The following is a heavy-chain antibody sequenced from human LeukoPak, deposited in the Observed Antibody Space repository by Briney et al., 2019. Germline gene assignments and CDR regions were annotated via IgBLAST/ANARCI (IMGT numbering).Heavy chain of an antibody. J-gene: IGHJ4*02. D-gene: IGHD5-12*01. V-gene: IGHV3-9*01. Sequence: PGGSLRLSCAASGFTFDDYAMHWVRQAPGKGLEWVSGISWNSGSIGYADSVKGRFTISRDNAKNSLYLQMNSLRAEDTALYYCAKGAYSGYDSPYFDYWGQGTLVTVSS. CDR1: GFTFDDYA. CDR3: AKGAYSGYDSPYFDY. CDR2: ISWNSGSI.